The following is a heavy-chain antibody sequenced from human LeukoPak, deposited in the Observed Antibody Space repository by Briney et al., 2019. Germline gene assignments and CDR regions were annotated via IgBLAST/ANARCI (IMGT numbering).Heavy chain of an antibody. J-gene: IGHJ4*02. Sequence: GGSLRLSCAASGFTFSSYAMSWVPQAPGKGLEWVSATSGSGGSTYYADSVKGRFTISRDNSKNTLYLQMNSLRAEDTAVYYCAKALVGATTEVDYWGQGTLVTVSS. CDR3: AKALVGATTEVDY. V-gene: IGHV3-23*01. CDR1: GFTFSSYA. D-gene: IGHD1-26*01. CDR2: TSGSGGST.